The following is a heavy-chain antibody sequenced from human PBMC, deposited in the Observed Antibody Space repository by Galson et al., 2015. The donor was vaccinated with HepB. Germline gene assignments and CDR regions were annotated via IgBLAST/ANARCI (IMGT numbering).Heavy chain of an antibody. CDR3: ARSMVTTTSDWFDP. CDR1: GYTLSRYA. Sequence: SVKVSCKASGYTLSRYAINWVRQAPGQGLEWMGWSSAYNGNTNYVQKLQGRVTMTTDTSTSTAYMELRSLRSDDTAVYYCARSMVTTTSDWFDPWGQGTLVTVSS. D-gene: IGHD4-11*01. CDR2: SSAYNGNT. J-gene: IGHJ5*02. V-gene: IGHV1-18*01.